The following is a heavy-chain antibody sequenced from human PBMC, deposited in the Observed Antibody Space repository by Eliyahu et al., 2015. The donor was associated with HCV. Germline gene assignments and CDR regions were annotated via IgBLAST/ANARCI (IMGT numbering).Heavy chain of an antibody. CDR3: ARGSGSYFSLSKYYFDY. CDR2: IYYSGST. D-gene: IGHD1-26*01. J-gene: IGHJ4*02. Sequence: QLQLQESGPGLVKPSETLSLTCTVSGGSISSSSYYWGWIRQPPGKGLEWIGSIYYSGSTYYNPSLKSRVTISVDTSKDQFSLKLSSVTAADTAVYYCARGSGSYFSLSKYYFDYWGQGTLVTVSS. V-gene: IGHV4-39*01. CDR1: GGSISSSSYY.